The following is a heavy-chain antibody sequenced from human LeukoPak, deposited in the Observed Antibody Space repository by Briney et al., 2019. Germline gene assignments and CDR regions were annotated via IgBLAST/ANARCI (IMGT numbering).Heavy chain of an antibody. V-gene: IGHV4-39*07. CDR1: GGSISSSSYY. D-gene: IGHD5-12*01. CDR3: ARVATIRGGGY. J-gene: IGHJ4*02. CDR2: IYHSGST. Sequence: SETLSLTCTVSGGSISSSSYYWGWIRQPPGKGLEWIGSIYHSGSTYYNPSLKSRVTISVDTSKNQFSLKLSSVTAADTAVYYCARVATIRGGGYWGQGTLVTVSS.